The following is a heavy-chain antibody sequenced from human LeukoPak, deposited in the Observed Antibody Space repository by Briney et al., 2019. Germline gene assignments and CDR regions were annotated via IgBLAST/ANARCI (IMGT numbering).Heavy chain of an antibody. CDR2: IKVTTDGGTT. CDR1: GFTVSNAW. J-gene: IGHJ6*03. D-gene: IGHD6-19*01. CDR3: TTSSYSSGLHYYYYYYMDV. Sequence: GGSLRLSCAASGFTVSNAWMSWVRQAPGKGLEWVGCIKVTTDGGTTDYAARVKGRFTISREDSESTLFLQMNSLKLEDTAVYYCTTSSYSSGLHYYYYYYMDVWGKGTTVTVSS. V-gene: IGHV3-15*01.